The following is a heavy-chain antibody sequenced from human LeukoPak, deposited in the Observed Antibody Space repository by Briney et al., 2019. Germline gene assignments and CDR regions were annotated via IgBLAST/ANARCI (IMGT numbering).Heavy chain of an antibody. Sequence: ASVKVSCKASGYTFTSYGISWVRQAPGQGLEWMGWISAYNGNTNYAQKLQGRVTMTTDTSTSTAYMELRSLRSDDTAVYYCATGLGIAVSVYYYYMDVWGKGTTVTVSS. D-gene: IGHD6-19*01. V-gene: IGHV1-18*01. CDR3: ATGLGIAVSVYYYYMDV. CDR1: GYTFTSYG. J-gene: IGHJ6*03. CDR2: ISAYNGNT.